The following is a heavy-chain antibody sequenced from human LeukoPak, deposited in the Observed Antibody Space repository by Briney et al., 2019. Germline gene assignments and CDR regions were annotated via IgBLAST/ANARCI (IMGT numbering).Heavy chain of an antibody. Sequence: GASVKVSCKASGYTFTGYCMHWVRQAPGQGLEWMGWINPNSGGTNYAQKFQDRVTMTRDTSISTAYMELSRLRSDDTAVYYCAREKQQLVPYYGMDVWGQGTTVTVSS. D-gene: IGHD6-13*01. CDR2: INPNSGGT. CDR1: GYTFTGYC. CDR3: AREKQQLVPYYGMDV. V-gene: IGHV1-2*02. J-gene: IGHJ6*02.